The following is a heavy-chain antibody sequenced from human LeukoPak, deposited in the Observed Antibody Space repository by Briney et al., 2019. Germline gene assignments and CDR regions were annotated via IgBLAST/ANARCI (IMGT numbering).Heavy chain of an antibody. CDR3: ASIGYCSGGSCWGDWFDP. CDR2: IYHSGST. V-gene: IGHV4-4*02. CDR1: GGSISSSNW. D-gene: IGHD2-15*01. Sequence: PSETLSLTCAVSGGSISSSNWWSWVRQPPGKGLEWIGEIYHSGSTNYNPSLKSRVTISVDKSKNQFSLKLSSVTAADTAVYYCASIGYCSGGSCWGDWFDPWGQGTLVTVSS. J-gene: IGHJ5*02.